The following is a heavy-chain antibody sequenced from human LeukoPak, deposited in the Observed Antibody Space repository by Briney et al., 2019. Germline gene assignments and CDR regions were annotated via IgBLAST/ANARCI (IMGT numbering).Heavy chain of an antibody. CDR2: ISSEGKTT. Sequence: GGSLRLSCSASGFIFSPYAMHWVRQAPGKGLEYVSSISSEGKTTYYADSVKGRFTISRDNSKNTLCLQMSSLRPEDTAVYYCVKDRWVDHWGQGTLVTVSS. CDR1: GFIFSPYA. V-gene: IGHV3-64D*06. J-gene: IGHJ4*02. CDR3: VKDRWVDH. D-gene: IGHD6-13*01.